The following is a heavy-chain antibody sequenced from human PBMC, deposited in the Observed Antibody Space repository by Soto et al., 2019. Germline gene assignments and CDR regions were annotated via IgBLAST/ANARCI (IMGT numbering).Heavy chain of an antibody. Sequence: QVQLQASGPGLVKPSGTLSLTCAVSSGSISSSNWWSWVRQPPGNGLEWIGEIYHSGSTNYNPSLKSRVTISVEKSKNQSSLKLSSVAAADTAVYYCARGGVTYYYYYMDVWGKGTTVTVSS. CDR2: IYHSGST. CDR3: ARGGVTYYYYYMDV. V-gene: IGHV4-4*02. D-gene: IGHD3-10*01. CDR1: SGSISSSNW. J-gene: IGHJ6*03.